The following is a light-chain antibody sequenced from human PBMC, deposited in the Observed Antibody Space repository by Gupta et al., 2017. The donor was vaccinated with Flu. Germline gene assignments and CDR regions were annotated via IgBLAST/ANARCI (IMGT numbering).Light chain of an antibody. J-gene: IGLJ1*01. Sequence: TITFTGSSSNIGSNTVNWYQRRPGTSPNLLIFGSNQRPAGVPDRFAGSNSGTSAALAISLLQAEEEADYYCDAWDDSRNGSYVFGTGTKVTVL. CDR3: DAWDDSRNGSYV. CDR1: SSNIGSNT. CDR2: GSN. V-gene: IGLV1-44*01.